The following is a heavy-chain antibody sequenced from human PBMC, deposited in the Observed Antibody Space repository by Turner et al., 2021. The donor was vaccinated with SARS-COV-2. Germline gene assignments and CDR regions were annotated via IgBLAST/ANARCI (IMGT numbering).Heavy chain of an antibody. CDR3: ARLMDTAMDYYGMDV. J-gene: IGHJ6*02. CDR1: GGSISSSTYY. D-gene: IGHD5-18*01. CDR2: IYYSGTT. V-gene: IGHV4-39*01. Sequence: QLQLQESGPGLVKPSETLSLTCTVSGGSISSSTYYWGWIRQPPGKGLEWIGNIYYSGTTYYNPSLKVGVTISVDTSKNQFSLKLGSVTAADTAVYYCARLMDTAMDYYGMDVWGQGTTVTVSS.